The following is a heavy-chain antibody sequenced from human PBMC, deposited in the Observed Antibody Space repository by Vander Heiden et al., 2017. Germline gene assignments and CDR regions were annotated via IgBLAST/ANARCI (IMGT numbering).Heavy chain of an antibody. J-gene: IGHJ4*02. V-gene: IGHV1-58*01. CDR2: IVVGSGNT. D-gene: IGHD6-19*01. Sequence: QMTLVLSGPEVQKPVTSVKVSCKASGFTFTDAAGQGVRQALGQRVEWIEWIVVGSGNTNYAQKFQERVTMTRDMSTSTANMELSSLRSEDTAVYYCAADRYSSGWYRGYCDYWGQGTLVTVSS. CDR1: GFTFTDAA. CDR3: AADRYSSGWYRGYCDY.